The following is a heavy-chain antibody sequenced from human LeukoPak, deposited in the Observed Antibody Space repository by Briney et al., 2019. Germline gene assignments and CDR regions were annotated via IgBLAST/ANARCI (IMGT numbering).Heavy chain of an antibody. V-gene: IGHV3-30*02. D-gene: IGHD6-19*01. CDR1: GFTFSSYG. Sequence: GGSLRLSCAASGFTFSSYGMHWVHQAPGKGLEWVAFIRYDGSNKYYADSVKGRFTIPRDNSKNTLYLQMNSLRAEDTAVYYCARDSDSSGFYYYYGMDVWGQGTTVTVSS. CDR3: ARDSDSSGFYYYYGMDV. CDR2: IRYDGSNK. J-gene: IGHJ6*02.